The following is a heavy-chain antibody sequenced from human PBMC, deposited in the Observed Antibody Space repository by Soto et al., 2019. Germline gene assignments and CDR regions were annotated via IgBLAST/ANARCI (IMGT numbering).Heavy chain of an antibody. CDR2: ISAYNGNT. CDR1: GYTFTSYG. D-gene: IGHD6-19*01. J-gene: IGHJ3*02. Sequence: ASVKVSCKASGYTFTSYGISWVRQAPGQGLEWMGWISAYNGNTNYAQKPQGRVTMTTDTSTSTAYMELRSLRSDDTAVYYCARGIHSSGWYRDDAFDIWGQGTMVTVSS. V-gene: IGHV1-18*04. CDR3: ARGIHSSGWYRDDAFDI.